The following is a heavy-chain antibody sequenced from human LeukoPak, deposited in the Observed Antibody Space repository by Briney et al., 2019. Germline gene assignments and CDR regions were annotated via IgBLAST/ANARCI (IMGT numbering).Heavy chain of an antibody. CDR1: GFTLSSYA. CDR2: ISGSGGST. D-gene: IGHD5-12*01. V-gene: IGHV3-23*01. CDR3: AKDHGGYDWIYYFDY. Sequence: GGSLRLSCAASGFTLSSYAMSWVRQAPGKGLEWVSAISGSGGSTYYADSVKGRFTISRDNSKNTLYLQMNSLRAEDTAVYYCAKDHGGYDWIYYFDYWGQGTLVTVSS. J-gene: IGHJ4*02.